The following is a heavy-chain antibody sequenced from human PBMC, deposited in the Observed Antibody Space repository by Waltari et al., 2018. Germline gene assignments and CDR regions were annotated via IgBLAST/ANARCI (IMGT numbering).Heavy chain of an antibody. D-gene: IGHD2-15*01. V-gene: IGHV1-69*05. CDR3: ARVGVAAVGKYFQH. CDR2: IIPIFGTA. CDR1: GGTFSSYA. Sequence: QVQLVQSGAEVKKPGSSVKVSCKASGGTFSSYAISWVRQAPGQGLEWMGGIIPIFGTANDAQKVQGRGTITTDESTSTAYRELSSLRSEDTAVYDCARVGVAAVGKYFQHWGQGTLVTVSS. J-gene: IGHJ1*01.